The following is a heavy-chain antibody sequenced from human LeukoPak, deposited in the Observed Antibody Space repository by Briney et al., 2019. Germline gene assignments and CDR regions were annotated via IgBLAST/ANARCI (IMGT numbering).Heavy chain of an antibody. V-gene: IGHV3-7*01. Sequence: DSMKGRSTISRDNAKNSLYLQMNSLGAEDTAVYYCARPYDTRGYFPDYWGQGTLVTVSS. D-gene: IGHD3-22*01. J-gene: IGHJ4*02. CDR3: ARPYDTRGYFPDY.